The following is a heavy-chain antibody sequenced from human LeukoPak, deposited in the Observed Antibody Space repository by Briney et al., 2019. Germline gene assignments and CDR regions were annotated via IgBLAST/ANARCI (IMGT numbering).Heavy chain of an antibody. Sequence: PSGTLSLTCAVSGGSISSSNWWSWIRQPPGKGLEWIGEIYHSGSTNYNPSLKSRVTISVDTSKNQFSLKLSSVTAADTAVYYCARRSSRDGYTGTVVDYWGQGTLVTVSS. CDR3: ARRSSRDGYTGTVVDY. V-gene: IGHV4-4*02. D-gene: IGHD5-24*01. CDR1: GGSISSSNW. CDR2: IYHSGST. J-gene: IGHJ4*02.